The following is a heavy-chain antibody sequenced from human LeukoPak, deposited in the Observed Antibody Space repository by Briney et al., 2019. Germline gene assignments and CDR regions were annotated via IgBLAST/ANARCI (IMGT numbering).Heavy chain of an antibody. Sequence: GASXXVSCKASGGTFISYAIRWVRQAPGQGLEWMGRIIPIFGTANYAQKFQGRVTITTDEYKSKDYMERRSLRSEDTAVYYCASSYPGGVVVGATSLVGGYWGQGTLVTVSS. CDR1: GGTFISYA. D-gene: IGHD1-26*01. CDR3: ASSYPGGVVVGATSLVGGY. V-gene: IGHV1-69*05. J-gene: IGHJ4*02. CDR2: IIPIFGTA.